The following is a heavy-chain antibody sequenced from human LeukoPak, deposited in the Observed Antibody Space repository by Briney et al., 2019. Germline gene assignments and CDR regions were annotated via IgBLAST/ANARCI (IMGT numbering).Heavy chain of an antibody. Sequence: SETLSLTCTVSGGSISSYYWSWLRQPPGKGLEWIGYIYYSGSTNYNPSLKSRVTISVDTSKNQFSLKLSSVTAADTAVYYCARGYCGGDCYSSSHDAFDIWGQGTMVTVSS. D-gene: IGHD2-21*02. V-gene: IGHV4-59*08. J-gene: IGHJ3*02. CDR1: GGSISSYY. CDR3: ARGYCGGDCYSSSHDAFDI. CDR2: IYYSGST.